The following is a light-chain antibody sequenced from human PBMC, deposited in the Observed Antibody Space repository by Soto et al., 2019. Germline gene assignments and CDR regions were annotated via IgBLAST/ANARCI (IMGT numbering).Light chain of an antibody. CDR3: QQRSNWPPYT. CDR2: DAS. CDR1: QSVSSY. J-gene: IGKJ2*01. Sequence: EIVLTQSPATPSLSPGERATLSCRASQSVSSYLAWYQQKPGQAPRLLIYDASNRATGIPARFSGSGSGTGFTLTISSLEPEDFAVYYCQQRSNWPPYTFGQGTKLEIK. V-gene: IGKV3-11*01.